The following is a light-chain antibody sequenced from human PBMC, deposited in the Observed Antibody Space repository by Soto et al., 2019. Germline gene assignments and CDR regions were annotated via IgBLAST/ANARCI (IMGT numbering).Light chain of an antibody. V-gene: IGKV3-15*01. CDR2: GAS. CDR3: QQYNNGPPIT. CDR1: QTVGIN. J-gene: IGKJ5*01. Sequence: EIVMTQSPAALSVCHGERATLSCRASQTVGINLAWYQQKPGQAPRLLIYGASTRATGIPGRFSGSGSGTEFTLTISSLQSEDFAVYYCQQYNNGPPITFGQGTRLEIK.